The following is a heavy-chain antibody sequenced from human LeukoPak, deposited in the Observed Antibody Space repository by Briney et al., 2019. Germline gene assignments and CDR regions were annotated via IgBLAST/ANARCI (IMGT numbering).Heavy chain of an antibody. Sequence: GGSLRLSCAASGFTVSTNYMSWVRQAPGRGLEWVSVIYSGGNTYYADSVKGRFTISRHNSRNTLYLQMNSLRAEDTAVYYCARVDTVMAYYFDLWGQGTLVTVSS. CDR1: GFTVSTNY. CDR2: IYSGGNT. V-gene: IGHV3-53*04. J-gene: IGHJ4*02. CDR3: ARVDTVMAYYFDL. D-gene: IGHD5-18*01.